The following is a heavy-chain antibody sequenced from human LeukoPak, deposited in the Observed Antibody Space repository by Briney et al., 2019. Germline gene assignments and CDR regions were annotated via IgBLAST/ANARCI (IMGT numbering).Heavy chain of an antibody. CDR3: ARDMVSGSGSYLSQTGRLVLRQLFDY. J-gene: IGHJ4*02. Sequence: ASVKVSCKASGYTFTGYYMHWVRQAPGQGLEWMGWINPNSGGTNYAQKFQGRVTMTRDTSISTAYMELSRLRSDDTAVYYCARDMVSGSGSYLSQTGRLVLRQLFDYWGQGTLVTVSS. V-gene: IGHV1-2*02. CDR2: INPNSGGT. CDR1: GYTFTGYY. D-gene: IGHD3-10*01.